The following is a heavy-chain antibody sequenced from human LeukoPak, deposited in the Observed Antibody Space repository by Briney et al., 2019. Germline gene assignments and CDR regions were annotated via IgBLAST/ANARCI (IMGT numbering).Heavy chain of an antibody. V-gene: IGHV3-21*01. J-gene: IGHJ6*03. CDR1: GFTFSSYS. CDR2: ISSSSSYI. Sequence: GGSLRLSCAASGFTFSSYSMNWVRQAPGKGLEWVSSISSSSSYIYYADSVKGRFTISRDNAKNTLYLQMNSLRAEDTAVYYCARVERDSSSWYAHYYYYYMDVWGKGTTVTISS. CDR3: ARVERDSSSWYAHYYYYYMDV. D-gene: IGHD6-13*01.